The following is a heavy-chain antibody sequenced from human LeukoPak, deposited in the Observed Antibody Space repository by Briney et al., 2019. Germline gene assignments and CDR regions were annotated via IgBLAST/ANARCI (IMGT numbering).Heavy chain of an antibody. CDR1: GFTFSSYA. J-gene: IGHJ4*02. Sequence: GGSLRLSCAASGFTFSSYAMSWVHQAPGKGLELVSPISGNGASTYYADSVKDRFTISRDNSRNTLYLQLDSLRAEDTAIYYCAKRLEYCSTTSCYFSDWGQGTLVTVSS. V-gene: IGHV3-23*01. CDR2: ISGNGAST. CDR3: AKRLEYCSTTSCYFSD. D-gene: IGHD2-2*01.